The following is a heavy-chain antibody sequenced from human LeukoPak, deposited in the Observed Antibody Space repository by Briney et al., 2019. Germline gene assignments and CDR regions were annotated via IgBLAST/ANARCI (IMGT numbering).Heavy chain of an antibody. CDR1: GFTFSSYA. D-gene: IGHD3-9*01. CDR2: ISGSGGRT. V-gene: IGHV3-23*01. Sequence: GGSLRLSCAASGFTFSSYAMSWVRQAPGKGLEWVSAISGSGGRTYYADSVKGRFTISRENSKKTLYLQMNSLRAEDTAVYYCAKSVSGHYDILTGYYQLPYYFDYWGQGTLVTVSS. J-gene: IGHJ4*02. CDR3: AKSVSGHYDILTGYYQLPYYFDY.